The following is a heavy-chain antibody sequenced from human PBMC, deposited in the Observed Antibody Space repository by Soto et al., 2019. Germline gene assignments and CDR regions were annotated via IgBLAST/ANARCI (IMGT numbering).Heavy chain of an antibody. CDR3: ARAVALDYFDY. V-gene: IGHV1-69*01. D-gene: IGHD6-19*01. J-gene: IGHJ4*02. CDR2: IIPIFGTA. CDR1: GGTFSTYA. Sequence: QVQLVQSGAEVKKPGSSVKVSYKASGGTFSTYAISGVGQAPGKGLEWRGGIIPIFGTANYAQKFQGRVTITADESTSTAYMELSSLRSEDTAVYYCARAVALDYFDYWGQGTLVTVSS.